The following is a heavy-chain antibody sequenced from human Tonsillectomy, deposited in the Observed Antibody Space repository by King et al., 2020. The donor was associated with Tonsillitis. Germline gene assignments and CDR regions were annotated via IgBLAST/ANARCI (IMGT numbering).Heavy chain of an antibody. V-gene: IGHV1-46*01. J-gene: IGHJ4*02. CDR3: ALRYFTGSYPGPMNY. CDR2: IYPSDGSI. Sequence: EQLVQSGAEVKKPGASVKISCKTSGFTFTDYYMHWVRQAPGQGLEWMGRIYPSDGSITYAQKFQGRVTMTRDTSTSTAYMELSSLRSEDTAVYYCALRYFTGSYPGPMNYGGQGPLSPSP. D-gene: IGHD3-9*01. CDR1: GFTFTDYY.